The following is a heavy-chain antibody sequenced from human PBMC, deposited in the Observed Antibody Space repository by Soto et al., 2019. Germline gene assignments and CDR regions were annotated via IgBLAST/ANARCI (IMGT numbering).Heavy chain of an antibody. V-gene: IGHV4-59*01. CDR3: AREVVVATTLGWFDP. CDR1: GGSISTYY. Sequence: SETLSLTCAVSGGSISTYYWSWIRQPPGKGLEWIGYISNSGDTNYNPSLKNRVTISEDTSKNQISLTLNSVTAADTAVYYCAREVVVATTLGWFDPWGQGTPVTVSS. J-gene: IGHJ5*02. CDR2: ISNSGDT. D-gene: IGHD2-15*01.